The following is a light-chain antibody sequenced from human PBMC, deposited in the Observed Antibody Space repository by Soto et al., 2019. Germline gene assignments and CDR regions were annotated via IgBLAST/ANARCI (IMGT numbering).Light chain of an antibody. CDR3: QQRSNWPGT. Sequence: DIVMTQSPDSLAVSLGERATIKCKSSQSVFSTSTAQNYLAWYQQKPGRAPRLLIYGASNRATGIPDRFSGSGSGTDFTLTIRSLEPEDFAVYYCQQRSNWPGTFGQGTKVDIK. CDR2: GAS. J-gene: IGKJ1*01. V-gene: IGKV3-11*01. CDR1: QSVFSTSTAQNY.